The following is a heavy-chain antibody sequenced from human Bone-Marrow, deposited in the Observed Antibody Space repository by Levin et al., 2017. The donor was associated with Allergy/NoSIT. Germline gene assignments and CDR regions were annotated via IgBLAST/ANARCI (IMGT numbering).Heavy chain of an antibody. CDR3: ARGRPHYYGSYYYGMDV. CDR1: GFTFSSYD. D-gene: IGHD3-10*01. V-gene: IGHV3-13*01. J-gene: IGHJ6*02. CDR2: IGTAGDT. Sequence: PGGSLRLSCAASGFTFSSYDMHWVRQATGKGLEWVSAIGTAGDTYYPGSVKGRFTISRENAKNSLYLQMNSLRAGDTAVYYCARGRPHYYGSYYYGMDVWGQGTTVTVSS.